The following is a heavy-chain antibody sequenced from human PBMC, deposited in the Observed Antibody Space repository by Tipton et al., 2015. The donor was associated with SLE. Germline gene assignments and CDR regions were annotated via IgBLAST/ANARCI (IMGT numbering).Heavy chain of an antibody. D-gene: IGHD3-10*01. CDR2: IYYSGST. V-gene: IGHV4-39*07. J-gene: IGHJ6*02. Sequence: TLSLTCTVSGGSISSSSYYWGWIRQPPGKGLEWIGSIYYSGSTNYNPSLKSRVTISVDTSKNQFSLKLSSVTAADTAVYYCARDQETMVRGVIGGMDVWGQGTTVTVSS. CDR1: GGSISSSSYY. CDR3: ARDQETMVRGVIGGMDV.